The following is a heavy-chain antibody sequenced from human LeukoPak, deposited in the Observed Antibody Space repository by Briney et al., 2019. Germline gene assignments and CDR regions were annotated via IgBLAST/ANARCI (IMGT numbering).Heavy chain of an antibody. Sequence: GGSLRLSCAASGFTFRSYAMSWVRQAPGKGLEWVSAISGSGSSTYYADSVKGRFTISRDNSKNTLYLQMNSLRAEDTAVYYCARVYGYSYGYGHPGSASPGAFDYWGQGTLVTVSS. CDR3: ARVYGYSYGYGHPGSASPGAFDY. D-gene: IGHD5-18*01. CDR1: GFTFRSYA. CDR2: ISGSGSST. J-gene: IGHJ4*02. V-gene: IGHV3-23*01.